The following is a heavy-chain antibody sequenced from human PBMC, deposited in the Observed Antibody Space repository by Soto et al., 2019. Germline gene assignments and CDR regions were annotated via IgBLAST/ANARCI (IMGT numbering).Heavy chain of an antibody. Sequence: QVQLVESGGGVVQPGRSLRLTCAASGFTFSSNGMHWVRQAPGKGLEWVALVAYDGSKTYYGDSVRGRFTISRDNSENTLYPQMNSLRAEDTAVYYCARWVGGSMYDNSGKYDSWGQGTLVTVSS. CDR2: VAYDGSKT. V-gene: IGHV3-30*03. CDR3: ARWVGGSMYDNSGKYDS. CDR1: GFTFSSNG. D-gene: IGHD3-22*01. J-gene: IGHJ5*01.